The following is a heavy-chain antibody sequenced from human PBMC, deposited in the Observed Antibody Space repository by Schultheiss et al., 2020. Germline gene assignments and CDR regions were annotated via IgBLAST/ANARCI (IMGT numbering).Heavy chain of an antibody. Sequence: GGSLRLSCAASGFTFSSYAMSWVRQAPGKGLEWVSAISGSGGSTYYADSVTGRFTISRDNSKNKRYVQMNSLSAEDTAVDYCAKGVRGDRFDYWGQGTLVTVSS. J-gene: IGHJ4*02. CDR1: GFTFSSYA. CDR3: AKGVRGDRFDY. D-gene: IGHD3-10*01. V-gene: IGHV3-23*01. CDR2: ISGSGGST.